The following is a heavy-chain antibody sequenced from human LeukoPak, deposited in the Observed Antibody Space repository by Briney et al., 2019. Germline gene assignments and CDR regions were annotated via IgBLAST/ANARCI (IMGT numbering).Heavy chain of an antibody. CDR3: ARENWFGGVIVLFDY. D-gene: IGHD3-16*02. V-gene: IGHV3-48*03. Sequence: GGSLRLSCAASGFTFSSYEMNWGRQAPGKGLEWVSYISSSGSTIYYADSVKGRFTISRDNAKNSLYLQMNSLRAEDTAVYYCARENWFGGVIVLFDYWGQGTLVTVSS. CDR2: ISSSGSTI. CDR1: GFTFSSYE. J-gene: IGHJ4*02.